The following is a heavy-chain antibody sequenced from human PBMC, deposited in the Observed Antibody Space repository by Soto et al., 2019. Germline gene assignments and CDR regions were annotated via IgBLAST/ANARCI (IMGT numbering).Heavy chain of an antibody. D-gene: IGHD3-22*01. CDR3: ARQPYDSSGYYYGA. Sequence: QLQLQESGPGLVKPSETLSLTCTVSAGSISRRNYYWGWIRQPPGKGLEWIGSMYSSGNTYYNPCLKSRVTISVDTSMNQFSLKLTSVTAADTAVYYCARQPYDSSGYYYGAWGQGTLVTVSS. CDR2: MYSSGNT. CDR1: AGSISRRNYY. V-gene: IGHV4-39*01. J-gene: IGHJ5*02.